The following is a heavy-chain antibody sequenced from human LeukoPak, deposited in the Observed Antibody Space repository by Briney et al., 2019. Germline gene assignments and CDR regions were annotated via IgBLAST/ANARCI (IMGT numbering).Heavy chain of an antibody. Sequence: GESLKISCKGSGYSFTSYWIGWVRQMPGKGLEWMGIIYPGDSDTRYSPSFQGQVTVSADKSISTAYLQWSSLKASDTDMYYCSRPIYESDFGSVVYFDYCGQRTLVTVSS. CDR3: SRPIYESDFGSVVYFDY. D-gene: IGHD3-3*01. CDR2: IYPGDSDT. CDR1: GYSFTSYW. V-gene: IGHV5-51*01. J-gene: IGHJ4*02.